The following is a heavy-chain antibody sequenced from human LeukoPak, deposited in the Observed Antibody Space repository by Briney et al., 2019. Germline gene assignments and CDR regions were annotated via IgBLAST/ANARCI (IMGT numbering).Heavy chain of an antibody. Sequence: GGSLRLSCAASGFTFSSYSMNWVRQAPGKGPEWVSYISSSSTISYADSVKGRFTISRDNAKNSLYLQMNSLRDEDTAVYYCARDSASGSYRHAFDIWGQGTMVTVSS. CDR3: ARDSASGSYRHAFDI. CDR2: ISSSSTI. D-gene: IGHD1-26*01. J-gene: IGHJ3*02. V-gene: IGHV3-48*02. CDR1: GFTFSSYS.